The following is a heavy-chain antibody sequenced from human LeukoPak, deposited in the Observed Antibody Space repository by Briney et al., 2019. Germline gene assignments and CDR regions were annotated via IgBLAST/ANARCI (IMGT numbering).Heavy chain of an antibody. J-gene: IGHJ3*02. CDR1: GFTFSIYG. Sequence: GGSLRLSCAESGFTFSIYGMHGVRAAPGGGRGWVAFIWYDGSNKYYADSVKGRFTISRDNSKNTLYLQMNSLRAEDTAVYYCAKDRGAYGDSDAFDIWGQGTMVTVSS. CDR3: AKDRGAYGDSDAFDI. V-gene: IGHV3-30*02. CDR2: IWYDGSNK. D-gene: IGHD3-10*01.